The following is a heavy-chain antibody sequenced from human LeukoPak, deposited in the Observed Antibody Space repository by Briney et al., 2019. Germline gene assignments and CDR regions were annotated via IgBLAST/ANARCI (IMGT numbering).Heavy chain of an antibody. CDR2: INTNSGGT. CDR3: AAPTYSGSYWFDY. CDR1: GYTFTGYY. D-gene: IGHD1-26*01. V-gene: IGHV1-2*02. Sequence: ASVKVSCKASGYTFTGYYMHWVRQAPGQGLEWMGWINTNSGGTNYAQKFQGRVTMTRDTSISTAYMELSRLRSDDTAVYYCAAPTYSGSYWFDYWGQGTLVTVS. J-gene: IGHJ4*02.